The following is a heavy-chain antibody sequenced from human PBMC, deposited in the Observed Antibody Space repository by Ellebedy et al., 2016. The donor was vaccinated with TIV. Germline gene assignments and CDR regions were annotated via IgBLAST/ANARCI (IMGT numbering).Heavy chain of an antibody. J-gene: IGHJ4*02. D-gene: IGHD2-21*01. CDR1: GFTFDDYG. V-gene: IGHV3-20*04. CDR2: INWNGGST. Sequence: GESLKISCAASGFTFDDYGMSWVRQAPGKGLEWVSGINWNGGSTGYADSVKGRFTISRDNAKNTLYLQMNSLRAEDTAVYYCATVASIGFIDYFDYWGQGTLVTVSS. CDR3: ATVASIGFIDYFDY.